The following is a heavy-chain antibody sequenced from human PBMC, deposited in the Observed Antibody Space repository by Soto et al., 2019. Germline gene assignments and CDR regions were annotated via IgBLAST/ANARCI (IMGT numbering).Heavy chain of an antibody. V-gene: IGHV1-69*13. CDR1: GGTFSSYA. CDR3: ANDYGGNHAPNWFDP. CDR2: IIPIFGTA. Sequence: GASVKVSCKASGGTFSSYAISWVRQAPGQGLEWMGGIIPIFGTANYAQKFQGRVTITADESTSTAYMELSSLRSEDTAVYYCANDYGGNHAPNWFDPWGQGTLVTVSS. D-gene: IGHD4-17*01. J-gene: IGHJ5*02.